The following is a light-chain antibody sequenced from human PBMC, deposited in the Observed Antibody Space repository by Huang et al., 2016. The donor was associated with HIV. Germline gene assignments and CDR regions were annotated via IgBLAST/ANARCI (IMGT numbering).Light chain of an antibody. Sequence: AIQMTQAPASLSASVGDRVTITCRASQDIENDLGWYQQRLGKAPKLLVSATSHLQSGVPSRFTGSGSGTHFTLTISGLQPEDVATYYCLQDYTYPWTFGQGTKVEI. CDR1: QDIEND. CDR3: LQDYTYPWT. J-gene: IGKJ1*01. CDR2: ATS. V-gene: IGKV1-6*01.